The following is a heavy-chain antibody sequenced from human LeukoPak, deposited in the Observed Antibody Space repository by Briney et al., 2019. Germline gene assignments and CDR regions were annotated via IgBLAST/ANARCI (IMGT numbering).Heavy chain of an antibody. J-gene: IGHJ4*02. CDR1: GFIFSRSS. CDR2: INPDGSMK. Sequence: GGYLRLSCAGSGFIFSRSSMTWVRQSPGKGLEWVATINPDGSMKWYLESVNGRFTISRDNSDNAVFLQMNSLRVEDMAVYYCAKLLGDVTTLDYWGQGILVTVSS. V-gene: IGHV3-7*01. D-gene: IGHD3-16*01. CDR3: AKLLGDVTTLDY.